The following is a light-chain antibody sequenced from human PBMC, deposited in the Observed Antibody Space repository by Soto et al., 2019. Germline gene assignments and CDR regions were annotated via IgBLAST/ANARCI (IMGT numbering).Light chain of an antibody. CDR3: QHYNSYSEA. J-gene: IGKJ1*01. CDR1: QTISSW. CDR2: KAS. V-gene: IGKV1-5*03. Sequence: DIQMTQSPSTLSGSVGDRVTITCRASQTISSWLAWYQQKPGKAPKLVIYKASTLKSGVPSRFSGSGSGTEFTLTISNLQPDDFATYYCQHYNSYSEAFGQGTKVDIK.